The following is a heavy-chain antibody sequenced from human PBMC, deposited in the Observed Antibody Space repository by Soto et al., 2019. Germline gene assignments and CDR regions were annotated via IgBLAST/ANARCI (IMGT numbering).Heavy chain of an antibody. Sequence: GGSLRLSCAASGFTFSSYSMNWVRQAPGKGLEWVSSISSSSSYIYYADSVKGRFTISRDNAKNSLYLQMNSLRAEDTAVYYCARDSLYYYGSGSSGYWGQGPLVTVSS. CDR3: ARDSLYYYGSGSSGY. CDR1: GFTFSSYS. V-gene: IGHV3-21*01. CDR2: ISSSSSYI. D-gene: IGHD3-10*01. J-gene: IGHJ4*02.